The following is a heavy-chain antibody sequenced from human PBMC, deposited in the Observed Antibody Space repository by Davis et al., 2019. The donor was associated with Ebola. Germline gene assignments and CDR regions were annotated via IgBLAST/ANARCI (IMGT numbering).Heavy chain of an antibody. D-gene: IGHD2-8*01. V-gene: IGHV4-34*01. CDR3: ARGNIVLMVYAIDYYYYGMDV. CDR1: GGSFSGYY. J-gene: IGHJ6*04. Sequence: SETLSLTCAVYGGSFSGYYWSWIRQPPGKGLEWIGEINHSGSTNYNPSLKSRVTISVDTSKNQFSLKLSSVTAADTAVYYCARGNIVLMVYAIDYYYYGMDVWGKGTTVTVSS. CDR2: INHSGST.